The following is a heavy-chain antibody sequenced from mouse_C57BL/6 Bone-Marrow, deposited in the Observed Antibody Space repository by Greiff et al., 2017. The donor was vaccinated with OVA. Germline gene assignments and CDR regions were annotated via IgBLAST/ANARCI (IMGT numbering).Heavy chain of an antibody. Sequence: QVQLQQPGAELVRPGTSVKLSCKASGYTFTSYWMHWVKQRPGQGLEWIGVIDPSDSYTNYNQKFKGKATLTVDTSSSTAYMQLSSLTSEDSAVYYCARWPTRPYDYDGRGHGSGDYWGQGTSVTVSS. J-gene: IGHJ4*01. CDR3: ARWPTRPYDYDGRGHGSGDY. CDR2: IDPSDSYT. V-gene: IGHV1-59*01. CDR1: GYTFTSYW. D-gene: IGHD2-4*01.